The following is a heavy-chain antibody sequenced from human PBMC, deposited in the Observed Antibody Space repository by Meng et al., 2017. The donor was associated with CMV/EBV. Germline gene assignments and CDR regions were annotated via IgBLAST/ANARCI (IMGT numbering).Heavy chain of an antibody. V-gene: IGHV3-23*01. Sequence: GGSLRLSCAASGFTFSSYAMSWVRQAPGKGLEWVSAISGSGGSTYYADSVKGRFTISRDNSKNTLYLQMNSLRAEDTAVYYCAKDRCSSTCCYTDLPYWGQGTLVTVSS. CDR3: AKDRCSSTCCYTDLPY. CDR2: ISGSGGST. D-gene: IGHD2-2*02. J-gene: IGHJ4*02. CDR1: GFTFSSYA.